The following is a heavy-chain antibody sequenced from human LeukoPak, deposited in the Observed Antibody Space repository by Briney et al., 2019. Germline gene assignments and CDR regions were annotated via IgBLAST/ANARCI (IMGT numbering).Heavy chain of an antibody. J-gene: IGHJ4*02. V-gene: IGHV4-61*02. CDR1: SGSISSGFSY. Sequence: SETLSLTCTVFSGSISSGFSYWTWIRQPAGKGLEWIGRISTTGSTTYNPSLKSRVTMSVDTSQNHFSLNLSSVTAADTAVYFCARETQRDGSFDSWGQGSRVTVSS. CDR2: ISTTGST. CDR3: ARETQRDGSFDS. D-gene: IGHD5-24*01.